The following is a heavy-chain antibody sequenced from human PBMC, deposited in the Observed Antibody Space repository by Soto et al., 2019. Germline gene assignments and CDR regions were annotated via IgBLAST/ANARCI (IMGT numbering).Heavy chain of an antibody. J-gene: IGHJ4*02. D-gene: IGHD2-15*01. CDR2: IIPIFGTA. CDR1: GGTFSSYA. CDR3: ALVEDCSGGSCTTGSYNDY. V-gene: IGHV1-69*13. Sequence: SVKVSCKASGGTFSSYAISWVRQAPGQGLEWMGGIIPIFGTANYAQKFQGRVTITADESTGTAYMELSSLRSEDTAVYYCALVEDCSGGSCTTGSYNDYWGQGTLVTVSS.